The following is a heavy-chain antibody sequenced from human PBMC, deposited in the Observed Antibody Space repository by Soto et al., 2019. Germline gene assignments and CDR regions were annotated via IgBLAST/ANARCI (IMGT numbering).Heavy chain of an antibody. CDR1: GFTFSSYA. J-gene: IGHJ4*02. V-gene: IGHV3-23*01. Sequence: PGGSLRLSCAASGFTFSSYAMSWVRQAPGKGLEWVSAISGSGGSTYYADSVKGRFTISRDNSKNTLYLQMNSLRAEDTAVYYCAKQGIVVVVALYYFDYWGQGTLVTVSS. CDR3: AKQGIVVVVALYYFDY. CDR2: ISGSGGST. D-gene: IGHD2-15*01.